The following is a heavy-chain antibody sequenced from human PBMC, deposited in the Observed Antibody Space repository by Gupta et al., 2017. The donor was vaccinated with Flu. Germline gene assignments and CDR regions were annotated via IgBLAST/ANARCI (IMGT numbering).Heavy chain of an antibody. D-gene: IGHD5-18*01. CDR3: VKDNGAVSYGLDAVAF. V-gene: IGHV3-23*01. CDR1: ASTFISYA. Sequence: VQLLVSVGCSVQPGGSLRLSFAAAASTFISYAMRWARQGPGGGLEWGSGIGGNGGGRFYAEAVNGRLTISNNNSQNRLYLQMDNLRDEDSVLYYGVKDNGAVSYGLDAVAFWGQGTMVTVSS. CDR2: IGGNGGGR. J-gene: IGHJ3*01.